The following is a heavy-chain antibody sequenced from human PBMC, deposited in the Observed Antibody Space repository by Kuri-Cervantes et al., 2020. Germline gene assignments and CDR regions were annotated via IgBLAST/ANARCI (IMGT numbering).Heavy chain of an antibody. CDR2: INHSGST. CDR3: ARRSGVWGSYRYTDYYYYYMDV. V-gene: IGHV4-34*01. Sequence: SQTLSLTCAVYGGTFSGYYWSWIRQPPGKGLEWIGEINHSGSTNYNPSLKSRVTISVDTSKNQFSLQLNSVTAADTAVYYCARRSGVWGSYRYTDYYYYYMDVWGKGTTVTVSS. J-gene: IGHJ6*03. CDR1: GGTFSGYY. D-gene: IGHD3-16*02.